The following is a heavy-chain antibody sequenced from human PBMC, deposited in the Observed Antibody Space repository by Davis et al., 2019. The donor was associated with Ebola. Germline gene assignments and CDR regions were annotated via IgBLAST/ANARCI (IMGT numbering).Heavy chain of an antibody. CDR1: GFTFSSYA. J-gene: IGHJ4*02. CDR2: ISYDGSNK. Sequence: GGSLRLSCAASGFTFSSYAMHWVRQAPGKGLEWVAVISYDGSNKYYADSVKGRFTISRDNSKNTLYLQMNSLRAEDTAVYYCAKDLTPDEIVVVPAAGDYWGQGTLVTVSS. CDR3: AKDLTPDEIVVVPAAGDY. V-gene: IGHV3-30-3*01. D-gene: IGHD2-2*01.